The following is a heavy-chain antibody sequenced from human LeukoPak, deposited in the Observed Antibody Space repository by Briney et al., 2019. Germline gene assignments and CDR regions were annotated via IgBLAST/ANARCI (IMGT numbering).Heavy chain of an antibody. V-gene: IGHV3-7*01. J-gene: IGHJ6*03. CDR1: GFTFSNYW. D-gene: IGHD2-2*02. Sequence: QPGGSLRLSCAASGFTFSNYWMGWVRQAPGKGLEWVANIKQDGSEIYYADSVKGRFTISRDNAKNSLYLQMNSLRAEDTAVYYCARGQIPFYYYMDVWGKGTTVTVSS. CDR2: IKQDGSEI. CDR3: ARGQIPFYYYMDV.